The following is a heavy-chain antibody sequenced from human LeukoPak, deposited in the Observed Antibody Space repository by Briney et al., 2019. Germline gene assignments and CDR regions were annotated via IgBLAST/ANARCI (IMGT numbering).Heavy chain of an antibody. V-gene: IGHV3-7*01. CDR2: IKQDGSEK. CDR1: GFTFSSYW. Sequence: GGSLRLSCAASGFTFSSYWMSWVRQAPGKGLEWVANIKQDGSEKYYVDSVKGRFTISRDNAKNSLYLQMNSLRAEDTAVYYWARSTPGLYDRSCYYYNYYFDYWGQGTLVTVSS. D-gene: IGHD3-22*01. CDR3: ARSTPGLYDRSCYYYNYYFDY. J-gene: IGHJ4*02.